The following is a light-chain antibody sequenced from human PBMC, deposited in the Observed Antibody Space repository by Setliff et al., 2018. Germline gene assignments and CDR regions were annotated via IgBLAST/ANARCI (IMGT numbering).Light chain of an antibody. J-gene: IGLJ1*01. V-gene: IGLV2-11*01. Sequence: QSVLTQPPSASGSPGQSVTISCTGTGGLVGGYNYVSWYQQHPGKAPRLILYDVTKRPSGVPDRFSGSKSGNTASLIISALQAEDEADYYCCSYAGSYTYVFAAGTKVTVL. CDR2: DVT. CDR3: CSYAGSYTYV. CDR1: GGLVGGYNY.